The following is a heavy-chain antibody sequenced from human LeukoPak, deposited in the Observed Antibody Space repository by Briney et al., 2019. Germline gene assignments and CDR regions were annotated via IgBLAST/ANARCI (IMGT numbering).Heavy chain of an antibody. CDR2: INGGNGNT. CDR3: ARSGYGFWSGYPDY. D-gene: IGHD3-3*01. CDR1: GYIFTTYA. Sequence: ASVKVSCKASGYIFTTYAMYWVRQAPGQRLEWMGWINGGNGNTKYSQKFQGSVTITRDTSASTAYMELSSLRSEDTAVYYCARSGYGFWSGYPDYWGQGTLVTVSS. J-gene: IGHJ4*02. V-gene: IGHV1-3*01.